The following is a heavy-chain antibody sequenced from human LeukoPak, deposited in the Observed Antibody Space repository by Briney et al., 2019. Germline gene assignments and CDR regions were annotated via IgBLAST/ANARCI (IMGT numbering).Heavy chain of an antibody. CDR2: IWYDGSNK. Sequence: PGGSLRLSCAASGFTFRRYGLHWVRHAPGKVLEWVAGIWYDGSNKYYADSVKGRFTISRDNSKNTLYLQMNSLRAEDTVFFFKQKTAYEILTGWIGGFDYWGQGTLVTVSS. J-gene: IGHJ4*02. CDR1: GFTFRRYG. CDR3: QKTAYEILTGWIGGFDY. D-gene: IGHD3-9*01. V-gene: IGHV3-33*01.